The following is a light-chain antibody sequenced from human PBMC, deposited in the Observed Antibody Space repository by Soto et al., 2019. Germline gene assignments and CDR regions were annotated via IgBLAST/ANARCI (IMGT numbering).Light chain of an antibody. CDR3: PQYDHYPIT. CDR1: QSINNW. Sequence: DIQMTQSPSTLSASLGDRVTITCRASQSINNWLAWYQQKPGKAPKLLIYKASSLESGVPSRFSGSGSGTEFTLTISSLQPDDLASYYCPQYDHYPITFGQGTRLEIK. J-gene: IGKJ5*01. V-gene: IGKV1-5*03. CDR2: KAS.